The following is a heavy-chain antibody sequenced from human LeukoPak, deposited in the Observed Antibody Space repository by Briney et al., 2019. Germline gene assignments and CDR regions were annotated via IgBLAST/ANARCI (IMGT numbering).Heavy chain of an antibody. CDR2: IYTSGST. D-gene: IGHD6-19*01. Sequence: SETLSLTCTVSGGSISSGSYYWSWIRQPAGKGLEWIGRIYTSGSTNYNPSLKSRVTISVDTSKNQFSLRLSSVTAADTAMYYCVKSGGYGLIDYWGQGTLVTVSS. CDR3: VKSGGYGLIDY. CDR1: GGSISSGSYY. V-gene: IGHV4-61*02. J-gene: IGHJ4*02.